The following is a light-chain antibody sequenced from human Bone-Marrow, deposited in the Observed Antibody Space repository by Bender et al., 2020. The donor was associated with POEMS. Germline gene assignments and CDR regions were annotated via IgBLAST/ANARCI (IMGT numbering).Light chain of an antibody. Sequence: SSELTQPSSVSVSPGQTATITCSGDVLAKKFARWFQLKPGQAPVVVIYKDSERPSGIPERFSGSSSGTTVTLTISGAQAMDEADYYCQAWDRNTQEVFGGGTKLTVL. CDR2: KDS. CDR3: QAWDRNTQEV. J-gene: IGLJ2*01. CDR1: VLAKKF. V-gene: IGLV3-27*01.